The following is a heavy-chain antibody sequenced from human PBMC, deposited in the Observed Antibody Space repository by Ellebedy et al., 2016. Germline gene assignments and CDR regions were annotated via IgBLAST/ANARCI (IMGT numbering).Heavy chain of an antibody. J-gene: IGHJ3*02. V-gene: IGHV1-46*01. D-gene: IGHD1-26*01. CDR2: VNPSGGGT. CDR1: GYTFTSYY. CDR3: VRGTSSGSYWDDAFDI. Sequence: ASVKVSCXASGYTFTSYYMHWVRQAPGQGLEWMGIVNPSGGGTIYAQKFQGRVTMTRDTSTSTVYMELSSLRSDDTAVFYCVRGTSSGSYWDDAFDIWGQGTMVTVSS.